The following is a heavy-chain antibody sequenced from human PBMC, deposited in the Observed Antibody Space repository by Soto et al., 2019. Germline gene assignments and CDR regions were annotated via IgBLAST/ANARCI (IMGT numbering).Heavy chain of an antibody. CDR3: ARDSSSWYWYYYGMDV. CDR1: GFTFSSYA. CDR2: VSYDGSNK. D-gene: IGHD6-13*01. V-gene: IGHV3-30-3*01. Sequence: GGSLRLSCAASGFTFSSYAMHWVRQAPGKGLEWVAVVSYDGSNKYYADSVKGRFTISRDNSKNTLYLQMNSLRAEDTAVYYCARDSSSWYWYYYGMDVWGQGTTVTVSS. J-gene: IGHJ6*02.